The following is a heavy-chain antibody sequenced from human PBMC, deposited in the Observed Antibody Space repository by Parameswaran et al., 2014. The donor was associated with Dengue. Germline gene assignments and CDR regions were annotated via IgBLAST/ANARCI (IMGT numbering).Heavy chain of an antibody. J-gene: IGHJ6*02. V-gene: IGHV3-21*01. CDR3: ARSYDSSGSMDV. CDR2: ISSSSSYI. Sequence: VRQAPGKGLEWVSSISSSSSYIYYADSVKGRFTISRDNAKNSLYLQMNSLRAEDTAVYYCARSYDSSGSMDVWGQGTTVTVSS. D-gene: IGHD3-22*01.